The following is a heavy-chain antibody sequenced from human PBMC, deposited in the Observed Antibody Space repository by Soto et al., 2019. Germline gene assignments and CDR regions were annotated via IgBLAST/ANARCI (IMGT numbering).Heavy chain of an antibody. CDR2: ISAYNGNT. Sequence: ASVKVSCKASGYTFASYAISWMRQAPGQGLEWMGWISAYNGNTNYAQKLQGRVTMATDTSTSTAYMELRSLRSDDTAVYYCARAIWDSSSLDYWVQGTLVTVSS. CDR1: GYTFASYA. CDR3: ARAIWDSSSLDY. D-gene: IGHD6-13*01. J-gene: IGHJ4*02. V-gene: IGHV1-18*01.